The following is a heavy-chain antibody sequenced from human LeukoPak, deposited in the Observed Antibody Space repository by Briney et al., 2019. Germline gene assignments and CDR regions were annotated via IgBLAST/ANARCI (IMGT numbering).Heavy chain of an antibody. CDR2: IYHSGTP. CDR3: ARDNIPVAGTGLSWFDP. J-gene: IGHJ5*02. V-gene: IGHV4-30-2*01. CDR1: GGALSSGSYY. D-gene: IGHD6-13*01. Sequence: SQTLSLTCTVSGGALSSGSYYWTWIRQPRGKGLEWIGNIYHSGTPYYNPSLKSRVTLSVDRSKNQFSLKMTSVTAADTAVYYCARDNIPVAGTGLSWFDPWGQGTLVTVSS.